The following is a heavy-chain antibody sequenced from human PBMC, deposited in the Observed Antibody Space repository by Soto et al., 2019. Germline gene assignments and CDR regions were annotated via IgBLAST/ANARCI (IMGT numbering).Heavy chain of an antibody. CDR3: RRDKMVNTDNGFDL. CDR1: GYSFTSYG. V-gene: IGHV1-18*01. Sequence: QVHLVQSGAEVKKPGASVQVSCKASGYSFTSYGISWVRQAAGQGLEWMAWISGYNGKTRFAPKYQGRLTMTIDTSKSTAYMDLRSLRSHDAAMYYCRRDKMVNTDNGFDLWGQGTLVTVSS. CDR2: ISGYNGKT. D-gene: IGHD5-18*01. J-gene: IGHJ5*02.